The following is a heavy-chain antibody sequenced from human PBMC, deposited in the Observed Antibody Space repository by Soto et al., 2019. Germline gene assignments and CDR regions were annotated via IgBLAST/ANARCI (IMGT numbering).Heavy chain of an antibody. CDR1: GFICDSDE. CDR2: IRGRGSTA. D-gene: IGHD6-19*01. V-gene: IGHV3-48*03. CDR3: ALMMRSGWYHNHMLLS. Sequence: GGSLRLSCASSGFICDSDEMNWGRHAPGQGLEWVAYIRGRGSTAHYGDSMNGRFSISRDNTKNIFYLQMNTLTAEDTATYHCALMMRSGWYHNHMLLSWGKGTPVTVS. J-gene: IGHJ5*02.